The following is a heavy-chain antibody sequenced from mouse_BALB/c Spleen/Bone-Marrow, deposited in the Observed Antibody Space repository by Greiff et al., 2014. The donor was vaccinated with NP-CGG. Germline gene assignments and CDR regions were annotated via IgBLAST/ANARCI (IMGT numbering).Heavy chain of an antibody. J-gene: IGHJ4*01. V-gene: IGHV1S33*01. Sequence: LVESGPELVKPGTLVKISCKASGYSFTDYDINWVKQRPGQGLEWIGWIYPGDGSTKYNEKFKGKATLTADRSSSTAYMQLSSLTSESSAVYFCARGGIGRSLDYWGQGTSVTVSS. CDR3: ARGGIGRSLDY. CDR2: IYPGDGST. D-gene: IGHD3-3*01. CDR1: GYSFTDYD.